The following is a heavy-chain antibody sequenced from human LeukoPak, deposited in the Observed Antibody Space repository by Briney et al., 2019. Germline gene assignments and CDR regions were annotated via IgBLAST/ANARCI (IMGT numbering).Heavy chain of an antibody. V-gene: IGHV4-61*02. J-gene: IGHJ4*02. Sequence: SETLSLTCTVSGGSISSGSYYWSWIRQPAGKGLEWIGRIYTSGSTNYNPSLKSRVTISVDTSKNQFSLKLSSVTAADTAVYYCAREYCSSTSCPLDYWGQGTLVTVSS. CDR1: GGSISSGSYY. CDR3: AREYCSSTSCPLDY. CDR2: IYTSGST. D-gene: IGHD2-2*01.